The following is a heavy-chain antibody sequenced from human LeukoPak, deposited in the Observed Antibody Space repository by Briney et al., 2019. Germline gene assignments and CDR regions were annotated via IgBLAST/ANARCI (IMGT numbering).Heavy chain of an antibody. CDR3: AMSSGSYRDAFDI. Sequence: ASVKVSCKTSGYTFTSYYIHWVRQAPGKGLEWMGGFDPEDGETIYAQKFRGRVTMTEDTSTDTAYMELSSLRSEDTAVYYCAMSSGSYRDAFDIWGQGTMVTVSS. J-gene: IGHJ3*02. D-gene: IGHD3-10*01. CDR1: GYTFTSYY. V-gene: IGHV1-24*01. CDR2: FDPEDGET.